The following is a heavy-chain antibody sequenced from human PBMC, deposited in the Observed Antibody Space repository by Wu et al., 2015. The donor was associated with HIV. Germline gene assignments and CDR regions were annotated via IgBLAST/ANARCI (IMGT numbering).Heavy chain of an antibody. CDR2: IIPIFGTA. J-gene: IGHJ5*02. CDR1: GGTFSSYA. Sequence: QVQLVQSGAEVKKPGSSVKVSCKASGGTFSSYAISWVRQAPGQGLEWMGGIIPIFGTANYAQKFQGRVTITADESTSTAYMELSSLRSEDTAVYYCASTPFEYSSGWYNWFDPGAREPWSPSPQ. V-gene: IGHV1-69*12. D-gene: IGHD6-19*01. CDR3: ASTPFEYSSGWYNWFDP.